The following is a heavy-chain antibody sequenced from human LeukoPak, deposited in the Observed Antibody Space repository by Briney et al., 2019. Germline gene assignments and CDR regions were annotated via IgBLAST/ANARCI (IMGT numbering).Heavy chain of an antibody. CDR2: IIPIFGTA. J-gene: IGHJ6*02. D-gene: IGHD6-19*01. CDR3: ARQGIAVAYYYYYGMDV. Sequence: GASVKVSCKASGGTRSSYAISWVRQAPGQGLEWMGGIIPIFGTANYAQKFQGRVTITADESTSTAYMELSSLRSEDTAVYYCARQGIAVAYYYYYGMDVWGQGTTVTVSS. CDR1: GGTRSSYA. V-gene: IGHV1-69*13.